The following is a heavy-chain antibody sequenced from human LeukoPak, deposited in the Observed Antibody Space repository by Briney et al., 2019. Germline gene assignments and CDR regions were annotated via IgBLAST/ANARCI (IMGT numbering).Heavy chain of an antibody. CDR1: GGSISSENYQ. D-gene: IGHD3-10*01. J-gene: IGHJ5*02. V-gene: IGHV4-30-4*01. CDR3: ARYGSGSTWFDP. Sequence: SETLSLTCTVSGGSISSENYQWSWIRQPPGKGLEWIGYINYSGSTYYNPSLKSRVTISVDTSKNHFSLKLSSVTAADTAVYYCARYGSGSTWFDPWGQGTLVTVSS. CDR2: INYSGST.